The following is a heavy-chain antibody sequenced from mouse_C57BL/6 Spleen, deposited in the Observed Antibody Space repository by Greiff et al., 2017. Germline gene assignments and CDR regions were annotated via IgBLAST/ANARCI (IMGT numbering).Heavy chain of an antibody. CDR1: GYTFTSYW. Sequence: VQLQQPGAELVKPGASVKMSCKASGYTFTSYWITWVKQRPGQGLEWIEDIYPGSGSTNYNEKFKSKATLTVDTSSSTAYMQLSSLTSEDSAVYYCAGRIYDGYYDYAMDYWGQGTSVTVSS. CDR3: AGRIYDGYYDYAMDY. J-gene: IGHJ4*01. CDR2: IYPGSGST. V-gene: IGHV1-55*01. D-gene: IGHD2-3*01.